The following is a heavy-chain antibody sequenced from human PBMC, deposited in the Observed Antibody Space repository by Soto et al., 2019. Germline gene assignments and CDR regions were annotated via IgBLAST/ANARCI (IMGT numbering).Heavy chain of an antibody. D-gene: IGHD2-2*01. J-gene: IGHJ4*02. V-gene: IGHV3-48*03. CDR3: VRYCSSTLCNGVATRTFDY. CDR1: RFTFSTYE. CDR2: ISSSGNTV. Sequence: GGSLRLSCAASRFTFSTYEMIWVRQAPGKGLEWVSYISSSGNTVYYADSVKGRFTISRDNTRNSLYLQMNSLRDEDTALYYCVRYCSSTLCNGVATRTFDYCGQGTLVTVSS.